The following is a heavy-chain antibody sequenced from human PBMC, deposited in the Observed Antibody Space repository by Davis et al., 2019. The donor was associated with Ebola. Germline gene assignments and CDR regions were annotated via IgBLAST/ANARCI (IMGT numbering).Heavy chain of an antibody. V-gene: IGHV1-69*13. Sequence: SVKVSCKASGYTFTGYYIHWVRQAPGQGLEWMGGIIPIFGTANYAQKFQGRVTITADESTSTAYMELSSLRSEDTAVYYCARGSQDTPVLLDFIYWGQGTLVTVSS. CDR2: IIPIFGTA. D-gene: IGHD3-3*01. J-gene: IGHJ4*02. CDR3: ARGSQDTPVLLDFIY. CDR1: GYTFTGYY.